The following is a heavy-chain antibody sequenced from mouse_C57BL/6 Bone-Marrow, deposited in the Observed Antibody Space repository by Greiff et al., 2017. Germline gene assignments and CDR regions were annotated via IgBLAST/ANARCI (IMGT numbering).Heavy chain of an antibody. D-gene: IGHD2-3*01. CDR1: GYSITSGYY. J-gene: IGHJ4*01. CDR3: AFRWLPHYYAMDD. CDR2: ISYDGSN. V-gene: IGHV3-6*01. Sequence: VQLQQSGPGLVKPSQSLSLTCSVTGYSITSGYYWNWIRQFPGNKLEWMGYISYDGSNNYNPSLKNRISITRDTSKNQFFLKLNSVTTEDTATYYCAFRWLPHYYAMDDWGQGTSVTVSS.